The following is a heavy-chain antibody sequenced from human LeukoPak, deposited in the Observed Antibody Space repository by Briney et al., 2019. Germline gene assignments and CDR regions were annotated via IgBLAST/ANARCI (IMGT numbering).Heavy chain of an antibody. CDR3: ARGQSPSDYYDSSGYPNPPFDY. D-gene: IGHD3-22*01. V-gene: IGHV4-30-2*01. Sequence: SETLSLTCAVSGGSISSGGYSWSWIRQPPGKGLEWIGYIYHSGSTYYNPSLESRVTISVDRSKNQFSLKLSSVTAADTAVYYCARGQSPSDYYDSSGYPNPPFDYWGQGTLVTVSS. CDR1: GGSISSGGYS. J-gene: IGHJ4*02. CDR2: IYHSGST.